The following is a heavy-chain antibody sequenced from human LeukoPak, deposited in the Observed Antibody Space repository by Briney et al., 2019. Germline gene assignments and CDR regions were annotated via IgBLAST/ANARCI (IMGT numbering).Heavy chain of an antibody. D-gene: IGHD2-21*01. Sequence: SETLSLTCTVSGGSISSYYWSWIRQPPGKGLEWIGYIYYSGSTYYNPSLKSRVTISVDTSKNQFSLKLSSVTAADTAVYYCARDPLGDDAFDIWGQGTMVTVSS. CDR3: ARDPLGDDAFDI. V-gene: IGHV4-59*12. CDR2: IYYSGST. J-gene: IGHJ3*02. CDR1: GGSISSYY.